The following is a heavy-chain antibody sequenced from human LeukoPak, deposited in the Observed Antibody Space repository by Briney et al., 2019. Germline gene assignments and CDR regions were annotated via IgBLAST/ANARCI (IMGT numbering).Heavy chain of an antibody. D-gene: IGHD3-9*01. CDR1: AASISSGGSY. J-gene: IGHJ3*02. CDR2: IYYSGST. Sequence: QPSDTLSLTCTLSAASISSGGSYWSWIRQHPGTGLEWIGSIYYSGSTYYNPSLKSRVNISVDTSKNQFSLKLSSVTAADTAVYYCARVRYFVWLLYPDAFDIWGEGTMVTVSS. V-gene: IGHV4-31*03. CDR3: ARVRYFVWLLYPDAFDI.